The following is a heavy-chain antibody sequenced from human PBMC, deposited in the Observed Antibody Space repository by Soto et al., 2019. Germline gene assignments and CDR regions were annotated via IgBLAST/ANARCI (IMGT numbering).Heavy chain of an antibody. CDR2: ISYDGSNK. CDR3: AKGKAVTDY. Sequence: QVQLVESGGGVVQPGRSLRLSCVASGFIFTNYGRHWVRQAPGKGLEWVAVISYDGSNKNYADSVKGRFTISRDNSKSTLYLQMNSLRAEDTAVYYCAKGKAVTDYWGQGTLVTVSS. V-gene: IGHV3-30*18. CDR1: GFIFTNYG. D-gene: IGHD4-17*01. J-gene: IGHJ4*02.